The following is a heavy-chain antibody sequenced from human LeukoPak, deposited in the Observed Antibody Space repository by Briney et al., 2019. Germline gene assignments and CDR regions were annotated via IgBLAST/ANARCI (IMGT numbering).Heavy chain of an antibody. CDR1: GYSFTSYW. V-gene: IGHV5-51*01. Sequence: GEALEISFKGAGYSFTSYWIGWGRPMPGKGLEWMGIIYPGDSDTRYSPSFQGQVTISADKSINTAYLQWSHLKASDTAMYYCARESATGGAYFDYWGQGTLVTVSS. D-gene: IGHD1-1*01. J-gene: IGHJ4*02. CDR2: IYPGDSDT. CDR3: ARESATGGAYFDY.